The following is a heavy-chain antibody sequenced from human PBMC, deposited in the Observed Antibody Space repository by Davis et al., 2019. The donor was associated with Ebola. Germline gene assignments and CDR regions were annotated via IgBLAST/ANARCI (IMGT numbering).Heavy chain of an antibody. CDR3: ARSTRGSLDY. D-gene: IGHD1-26*01. CDR1: GGTFSSYA. CDR2: INPNSGGT. Sequence: ASVKVSCKASGGTFSSYAISWVRQAPGQGLEWMGWINPNSGGTNYAQKFQGRVTMTRDTSISTAYMELRSLRSDDTAVYYCARSTRGSLDYWGQGTLVTVSS. J-gene: IGHJ4*02. V-gene: IGHV1-2*02.